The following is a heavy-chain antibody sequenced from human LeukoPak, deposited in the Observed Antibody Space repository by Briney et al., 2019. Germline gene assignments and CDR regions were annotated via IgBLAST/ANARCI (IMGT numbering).Heavy chain of an antibody. CDR1: GFTFNNYG. Sequence: GGSLRLSCAASGFTFNNYGVQWVRQAPGKGLEWVAFIRYAGSHKYYADSVKGRFTISTDTSKSTLYLQMNSLRAEDTAVYYCATYSSLNRREFQYWGQGTLLTVSS. J-gene: IGHJ1*01. V-gene: IGHV3-30*02. CDR2: IRYAGSHK. CDR3: ATYSSLNRREFQY. D-gene: IGHD3-22*01.